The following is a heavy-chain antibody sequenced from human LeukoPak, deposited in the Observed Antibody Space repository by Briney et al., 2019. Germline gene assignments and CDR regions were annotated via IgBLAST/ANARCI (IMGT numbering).Heavy chain of an antibody. D-gene: IGHD6-19*01. J-gene: IGHJ3*02. Sequence: GGSLRLSCAASRFTFCSYEMKWVRQAPGKGVEWLSHISSSGSIIYYADSVKGRFTVSRDNAKNSLYLQMNSLRAEGTAVYYCARDRVSSGWYAFDIWGQGTMVTVSS. CDR3: ARDRVSSGWYAFDI. CDR1: RFTFCSYE. V-gene: IGHV3-48*03. CDR2: ISSSGSII.